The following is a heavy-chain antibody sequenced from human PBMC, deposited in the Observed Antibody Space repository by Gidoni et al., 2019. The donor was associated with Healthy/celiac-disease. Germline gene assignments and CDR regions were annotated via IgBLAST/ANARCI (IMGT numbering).Heavy chain of an antibody. J-gene: IGHJ4*02. CDR1: GFTFSSYE. CDR2: ISSSGSTI. CDR3: ARDLEYSGSPPDY. V-gene: IGHV3-48*03. Sequence: EVQLVESGGGLVQPGGSLRLSCAASGFTFSSYEMNWVRQAPGKGLEWVSYISSSGSTIYYADSVKGRFTISRDNAKNSLYLQMNSLRAEDTAVYYCARDLEYSGSPPDYWGQGTLVTVSS. D-gene: IGHD1-26*01.